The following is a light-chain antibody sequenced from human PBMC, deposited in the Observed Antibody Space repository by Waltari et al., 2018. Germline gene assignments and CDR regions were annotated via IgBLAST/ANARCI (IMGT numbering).Light chain of an antibody. Sequence: DIQMTQSPSTLSASVGDRVTITCRASQSIGSLLAWYQQKPGKAPKLLIYDASSLESGVPSRFSGSGSGTEFTLTINSLQPEDVGTYYCQQFNEYPWTFGQGTKVEIK. V-gene: IGKV1-5*01. J-gene: IGKJ1*01. CDR2: DAS. CDR3: QQFNEYPWT. CDR1: QSIGSL.